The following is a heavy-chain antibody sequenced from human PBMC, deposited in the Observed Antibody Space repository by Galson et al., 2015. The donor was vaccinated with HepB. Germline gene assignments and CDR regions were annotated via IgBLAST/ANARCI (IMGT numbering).Heavy chain of an antibody. J-gene: IGHJ5*02. CDR2: INGRGSTT. Sequence: SLRLSCAGSGFIFRHHAMAWIRQAPGKGLECVPGINGRGSTTYYSDAVKGRFSISRDNSKNTVFLQMGNLKVDDTATYYCVKEGAWFGGDWFDPWGQGTLVTV. CDR1: GFIFRHHA. CDR3: VKEGAWFGGDWFDP. D-gene: IGHD3-16*01. V-gene: IGHV3-23*01.